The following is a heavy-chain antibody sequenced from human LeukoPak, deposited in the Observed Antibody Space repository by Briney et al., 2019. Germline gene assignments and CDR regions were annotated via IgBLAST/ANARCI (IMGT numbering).Heavy chain of an antibody. CDR1: GFTFISYG. Sequence: GSLRLSCAASGFTFISYGMHWVRQAPGKGLEWVAFIRYDGSNKYYADSVKGRFTISRDNSKNTLYLQMKSLRAEDTALYYCARVRGSGPYYMDVWGKGTTVTVSS. CDR2: IRYDGSNK. V-gene: IGHV3-30*02. D-gene: IGHD3-10*01. CDR3: ARVRGSGPYYMDV. J-gene: IGHJ6*03.